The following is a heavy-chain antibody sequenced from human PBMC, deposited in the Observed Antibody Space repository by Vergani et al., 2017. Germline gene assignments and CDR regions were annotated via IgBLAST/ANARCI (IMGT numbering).Heavy chain of an antibody. CDR3: ARLYGRDSSGSKYFDY. D-gene: IGHD3-22*01. Sequence: EVQLVQSGAEVTKPGESLNISCQISGYSFTNYWIGWVRQMPGKGLEWLGIIHPADSDTRYSPSFQGLVTISVDKSISTAYLQRRSRRASDSAMYYCARLYGRDSSGSKYFDYWGQGTLVTGSS. CDR1: GYSFTNYW. V-gene: IGHV5-51*01. J-gene: IGHJ4*02. CDR2: IHPADSDT.